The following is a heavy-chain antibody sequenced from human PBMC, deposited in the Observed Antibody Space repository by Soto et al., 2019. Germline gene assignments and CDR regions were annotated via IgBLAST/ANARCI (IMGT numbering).Heavy chain of an antibody. D-gene: IGHD3-9*01. CDR1: GYTFTSYG. J-gene: IGHJ4*02. V-gene: IGHV1-18*01. Sequence: QVQLVQSGAEVKKPGASVKVSCKASGYTFTSYGISWVRQAPGQGLEWMGWISAYNGNTNYAQKLRGRVTMTTDTATSTAYMELRSLRSDDTAVYYCARDTDDDILTGYAGSGDYWGQGTLVTVSS. CDR2: ISAYNGNT. CDR3: ARDTDDDILTGYAGSGDY.